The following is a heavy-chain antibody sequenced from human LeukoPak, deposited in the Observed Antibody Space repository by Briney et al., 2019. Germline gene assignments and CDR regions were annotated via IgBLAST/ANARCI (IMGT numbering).Heavy chain of an antibody. Sequence: GGSLRLSCTASGFTFSNYWMHWVRQVPGKGLVWVSRINTGGSSTTYADSVKGRFTISRDNAKNTLYLQMNSLRVEDTAVYYCARDSTYDILTGYYLDYWGQGTLVTVSS. CDR2: INTGGSST. J-gene: IGHJ4*02. V-gene: IGHV3-74*01. D-gene: IGHD3-9*01. CDR3: ARDSTYDILTGYYLDY. CDR1: GFTFSNYW.